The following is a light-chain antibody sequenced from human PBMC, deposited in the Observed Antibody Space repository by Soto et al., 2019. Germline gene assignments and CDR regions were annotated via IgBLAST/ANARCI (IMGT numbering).Light chain of an antibody. Sequence: EVVLTQSPGTLSLSPGERATLSCRASQSVSNKYLAWYQQKPGQAPRLLIFGSSARATGIPDSFSGSGSGTDFILTISRLEPEDFAVYYCQQYCSSPPYTFGQGTKLDIK. V-gene: IGKV3-20*01. CDR1: QSVSNKY. J-gene: IGKJ2*01. CDR3: QQYCSSPPYT. CDR2: GSS.